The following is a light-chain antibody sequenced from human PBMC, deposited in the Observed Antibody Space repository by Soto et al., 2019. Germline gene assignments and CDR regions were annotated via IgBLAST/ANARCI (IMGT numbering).Light chain of an antibody. Sequence: DHQMTQSPSTLSASVGDRVTITCRASQSISSWLAWYQQKPGKAPKLLIYDASSLESGVPLRFSGSGSGTDFTLTISSLQPDDFATYYCQEYSSYSTFGGGTKVEIK. CDR1: QSISSW. J-gene: IGKJ4*01. CDR2: DAS. CDR3: QEYSSYST. V-gene: IGKV1-5*01.